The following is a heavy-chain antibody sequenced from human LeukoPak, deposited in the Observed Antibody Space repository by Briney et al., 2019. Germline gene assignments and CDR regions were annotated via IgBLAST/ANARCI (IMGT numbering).Heavy chain of an antibody. CDR2: LKSNTAGGTR. J-gene: IGHJ4*02. Sequence: GGSLRLSCAASAFSFTDAWMNWVRQAPGKGLEWVGQLKSNTAGGTRDVAAPVKDRFSISRDDSKGTVHLQMNGLKTEDTAVYLCTADAPGRGAGEFDYRGQGTLVTVYS. CDR3: TADAPGRGAGEFDY. V-gene: IGHV3-15*01. D-gene: IGHD2-21*01. CDR1: AFSFTDAW.